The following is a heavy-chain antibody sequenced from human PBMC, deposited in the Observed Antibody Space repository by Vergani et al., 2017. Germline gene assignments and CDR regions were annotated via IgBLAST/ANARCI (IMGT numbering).Heavy chain of an antibody. CDR2: ISSSSSYI. Sequence: EVQLVESGGGLVKPGGSLRLSCAASGFTFSSYSMNWVRQAPGKVLEWVSSISSSSSYIYYADSVQGRFTISRDNAKNSLYLQMNSLRAEDTAVYYCARDYYSSWYDRNYYYYYGMDVWGQGTTVTVSS. CDR3: ARDYYSSWYDRNYYYYYGMDV. J-gene: IGHJ6*02. CDR1: GFTFSSYS. D-gene: IGHD6-13*01. V-gene: IGHV3-21*01.